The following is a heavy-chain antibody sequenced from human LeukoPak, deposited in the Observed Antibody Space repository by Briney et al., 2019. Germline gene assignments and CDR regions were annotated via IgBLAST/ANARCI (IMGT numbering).Heavy chain of an antibody. CDR3: ARDLTNDYAAFEI. Sequence: GASVKVSCKASGYTFSNYAITWVRQAPGQGLEWMGWISPDNGNTKYAQKFQGRVTMTRDTSTSTAYMELSSLRSEDTAVYYCARDLTNDYAAFEIWGQGTLVTVSS. D-gene: IGHD4-17*01. V-gene: IGHV1-18*01. J-gene: IGHJ3*02. CDR1: GYTFSNYA. CDR2: ISPDNGNT.